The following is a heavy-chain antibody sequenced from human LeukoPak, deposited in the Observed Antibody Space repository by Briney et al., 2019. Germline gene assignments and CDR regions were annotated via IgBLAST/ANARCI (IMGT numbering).Heavy chain of an antibody. CDR2: ISGSGGST. D-gene: IGHD6-19*01. Sequence: PGGSLRLSCAASGFTFSSYAMSWVRQAPGKGLEWVSAISGSGGSTYYADSLKGRFTISRDNSKNTLYLQMNSLRAEDTAVYYCAKAAIAVAGTNPYEFDYWGQGTLVTVSS. CDR1: GFTFSSYA. V-gene: IGHV3-23*01. CDR3: AKAAIAVAGTNPYEFDY. J-gene: IGHJ4*02.